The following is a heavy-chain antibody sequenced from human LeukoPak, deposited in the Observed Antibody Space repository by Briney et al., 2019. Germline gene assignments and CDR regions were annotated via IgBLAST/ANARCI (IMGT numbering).Heavy chain of an antibody. D-gene: IGHD3-22*01. Sequence: SETLSLTCTVSGGSINNYYWNWIRQPPGKGLEWIGYFYYSGSTNYNPSLKSRATMSVDTSKTHFSLKLSSLTAADTAVYYCARSPGYYDGSGYYSGDFDYWGQGTLVTVSS. V-gene: IGHV4-59*01. CDR3: ARSPGYYDGSGYYSGDFDY. CDR2: FYYSGST. J-gene: IGHJ4*02. CDR1: GGSINNYY.